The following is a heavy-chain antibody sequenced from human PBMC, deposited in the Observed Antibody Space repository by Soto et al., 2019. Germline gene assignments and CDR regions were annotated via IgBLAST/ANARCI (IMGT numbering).Heavy chain of an antibody. V-gene: IGHV3-15*01. CDR2: IKSKTDGGTT. CDR3: TTEVDIVVVPAAPGVDY. CDR1: GFTFSNAW. D-gene: IGHD2-2*03. J-gene: IGHJ4*02. Sequence: EVQLVESGGGLVKPGGSLRLSCAASGFTFSNAWMSWVRQAPGKGLEWVGRIKSKTDGGTTDYAAPVKGRFTISRDDSKNTLYLQMNSLNTEDTAVYYCTTEVDIVVVPAAPGVDYWGQGTLVTVSS.